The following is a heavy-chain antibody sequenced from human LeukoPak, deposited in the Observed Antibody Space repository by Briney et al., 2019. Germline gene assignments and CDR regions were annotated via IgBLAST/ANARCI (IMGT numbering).Heavy chain of an antibody. CDR3: ARAPVRQYCSGGSCYAGDFDY. J-gene: IGHJ4*02. D-gene: IGHD2-15*01. CDR1: GGSFSSYY. V-gene: IGHV4-34*01. CDR2: INHSGST. Sequence: SETLSLTCAVYGGSFSSYYWSWIRQPPGEGLEWIGEINHSGSTNYNPSLKSRVTISVDTSKNQFSLKLSSVTAADTAVYYCARAPVRQYCSGGSCYAGDFDYWGQGTLVTVSS.